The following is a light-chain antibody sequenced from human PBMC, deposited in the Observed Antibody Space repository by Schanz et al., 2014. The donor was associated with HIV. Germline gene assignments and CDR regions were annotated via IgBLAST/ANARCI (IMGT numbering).Light chain of an antibody. CDR2: GAS. J-gene: IGKJ1*01. V-gene: IGKV3-15*01. CDR3: QQYYRTPVA. Sequence: EIVMTQSPATLSVSPGETVTLSCRASQSISNNVAWYQQKPGQAPRLLIYGASTRATGIPARFSGSGSGTEFTLTISSLQSEDVAVYYCQQYYRTPVAFGQGTKVEIK. CDR1: QSISNN.